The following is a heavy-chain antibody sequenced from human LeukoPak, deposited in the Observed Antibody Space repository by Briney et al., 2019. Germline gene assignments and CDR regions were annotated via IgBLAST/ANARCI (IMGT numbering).Heavy chain of an antibody. J-gene: IGHJ4*02. D-gene: IGHD4-17*01. CDR2: ISYDGSNK. Sequence: GRSLRLSCAASGFTFSSYGMHWVRQAPGKGLEWVAVISYDGSNKYYVDSVKGRFTISRDNSKNTLYLQMNSLRAEDMAVYYCARGGMDYGAAATDYWGQGTLVTVSS. CDR1: GFTFSSYG. V-gene: IGHV3-30*03. CDR3: ARGGMDYGAAATDY.